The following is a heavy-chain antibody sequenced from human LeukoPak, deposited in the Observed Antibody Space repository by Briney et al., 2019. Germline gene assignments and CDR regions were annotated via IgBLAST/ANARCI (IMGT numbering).Heavy chain of an antibody. CDR1: GFTFGDYA. D-gene: IGHD3-22*01. CDR2: IRSKAYGGTT. Sequence: GRSLRLSCTPSGFTFGDYAMSWVRHAPGEGLGWVGFIRSKAYGGTTEYAASVKGRFTISRDDSKSIAYLQMNSLKTEDTAVYYCTRDRNYYDSSGYYYVPSRGAFDIWGQGTMVTVSS. V-gene: IGHV3-49*04. CDR3: TRDRNYYDSSGYYYVPSRGAFDI. J-gene: IGHJ3*02.